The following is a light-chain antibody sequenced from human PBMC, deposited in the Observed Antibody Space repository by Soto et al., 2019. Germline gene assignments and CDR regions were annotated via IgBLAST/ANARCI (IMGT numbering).Light chain of an antibody. CDR3: PQYDYSRT. CDR2: DVS. CDR1: QNIDTS. J-gene: IGKJ1*01. Sequence: IKLTEGPPSVSAGFEESGTITCRASQNIDTSLAWYQHKPGKAPKLLMFDVSNLESGVPTRFRCSGSATEFTLSFNIGHCDHFATYYGPQYDYSRTFGPGTKVDI. V-gene: IGKV1-5*01.